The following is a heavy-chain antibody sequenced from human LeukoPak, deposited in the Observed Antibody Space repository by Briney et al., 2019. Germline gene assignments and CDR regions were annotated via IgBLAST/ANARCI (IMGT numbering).Heavy chain of an antibody. D-gene: IGHD3-22*01. V-gene: IGHV3-48*01. Sequence: PGGSLRLSCAASGFTFSSYAMSWVRQAPGKGLEWVSYISSSSSTIYYADSVKGRFTISRDNAKNSLYLQMNSLRAEDTAVYYCARDERGYYDSSGYYWGQGTLVTVSS. CDR3: ARDERGYYDSSGYY. CDR2: ISSSSSTI. J-gene: IGHJ4*02. CDR1: GFTFSSYA.